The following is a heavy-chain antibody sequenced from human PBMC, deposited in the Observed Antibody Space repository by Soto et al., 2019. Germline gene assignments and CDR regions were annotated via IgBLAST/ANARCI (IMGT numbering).Heavy chain of an antibody. CDR3: ATNYGSGSTHFDY. V-gene: IGHV1-69*02. CDR2: IIPIVCMA. CDR1: GDTFSFYT. Sequence: QVQLVQSGAEVKKPGSSVRLSCTASGDTFSFYTISWVRQAPGQGPEWMGRIIPIVCMADYPQKFKCRVTISADKSTSTAYMVLSSLRYDDTAVYFCATNYGSGSTHFDYWGQGTLVTVSS. J-gene: IGHJ4*02. D-gene: IGHD3-10*01.